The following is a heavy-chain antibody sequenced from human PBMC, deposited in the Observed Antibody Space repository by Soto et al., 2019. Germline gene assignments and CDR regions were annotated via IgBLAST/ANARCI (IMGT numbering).Heavy chain of an antibody. Sequence: PGGSLRLSCTASGFTFGDYAMSWFRQAPGKGLEWVGFIRSKAYGGTTEYAASVKGRFTISRDDSKSIAYLQMNSLKTEDTAVYYCARVGGFGATTIDYWGQGTLVTVSS. D-gene: IGHD3-10*01. CDR2: IRSKAYGGTT. CDR1: GFTFGDYA. V-gene: IGHV3-49*03. J-gene: IGHJ4*02. CDR3: ARVGGFGATTIDY.